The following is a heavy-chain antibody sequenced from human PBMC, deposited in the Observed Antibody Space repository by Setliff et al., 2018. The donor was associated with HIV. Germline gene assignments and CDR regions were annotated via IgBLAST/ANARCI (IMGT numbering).Heavy chain of an antibody. CDR2: IYYSGST. V-gene: IGHV4-59*01. CDR3: ARVAGSSWPFDY. Sequence: ASETLSLTCTVSGGSISSYYWSWIRQPPGKGLEWIGYIYYSGSTNYNPSLKSRVTISVDTSKNQFSLKLSSVTAADAAVYYCARVAGSSWPFDYWGQGTLVTVSS. D-gene: IGHD6-13*01. J-gene: IGHJ4*02. CDR1: GGSISSYY.